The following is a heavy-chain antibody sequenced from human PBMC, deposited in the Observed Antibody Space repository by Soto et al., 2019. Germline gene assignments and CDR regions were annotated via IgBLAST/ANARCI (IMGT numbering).Heavy chain of an antibody. CDR3: AHRVPGCSGGRCYAYFDY. V-gene: IGHV2-5*02. CDR1: GFSLSTSGVG. J-gene: IGHJ4*02. CDR2: IYWDDDK. D-gene: IGHD2-15*01. Sequence: QITLKESGPTLVKPTQTLTLTCTFSGFSLSTSGVGVGWIRQPPGKALEWLALIYWDDDKRYSPSLNTRLTIPKDTSKNQVVLTMTNVDPVDTATYYCAHRVPGCSGGRCYAYFDYWGQGTLVTVSS.